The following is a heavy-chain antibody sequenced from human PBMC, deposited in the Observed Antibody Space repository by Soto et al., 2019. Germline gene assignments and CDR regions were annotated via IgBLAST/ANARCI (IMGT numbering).Heavy chain of an antibody. D-gene: IGHD6-13*01. V-gene: IGHV1-2*02. CDR2: INPNSGGT. J-gene: IGHJ5*02. CDR1: GYTFTGYY. Sequence: ASVMVSCKASGYTFTGYYMHWVWQAPGQGLEWMGWINPNSGGTNYAQKFQGRVTMTRDTSISTAYMELSRLRSDDTAVYYCARDPIIAAAAKDNWFDPWGQGTLVTVSS. CDR3: ARDPIIAAAAKDNWFDP.